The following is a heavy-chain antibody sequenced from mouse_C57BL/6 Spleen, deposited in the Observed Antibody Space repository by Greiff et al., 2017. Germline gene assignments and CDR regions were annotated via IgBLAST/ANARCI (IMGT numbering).Heavy chain of an antibody. J-gene: IGHJ4*01. V-gene: IGHV1-61*01. Sequence: QVQLQQPGAELVRPGSSVKLSCKASGYTFTSYWMDWVKQRPGQGLEWIGNIYPSDSETHYNQKFKDKATLTVDKSSSAAYMQLSSLTSEDSAVYYCARLGAYYSNFYYAMDYWGQGTSVTVSS. CDR2: IYPSDSET. D-gene: IGHD2-5*01. CDR3: ARLGAYYSNFYYAMDY. CDR1: GYTFTSYW.